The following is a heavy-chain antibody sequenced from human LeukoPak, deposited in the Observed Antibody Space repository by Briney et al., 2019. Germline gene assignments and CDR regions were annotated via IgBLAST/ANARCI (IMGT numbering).Heavy chain of an antibody. D-gene: IGHD6-6*01. CDR1: GYTLTELS. J-gene: IGHJ5*02. CDR2: INPNSGGT. Sequence: ASVKVSCKVSGYTLTELSMHWVRQAPGQGLEWMGWINPNSGGTNCAQKFQGRVTMTRDTSISTAYMELSRLRSDDTAVYYCARVVPGIIAARAGSWFDPWGQGTLVTVSS. CDR3: ARVVPGIIAARAGSWFDP. V-gene: IGHV1-2*02.